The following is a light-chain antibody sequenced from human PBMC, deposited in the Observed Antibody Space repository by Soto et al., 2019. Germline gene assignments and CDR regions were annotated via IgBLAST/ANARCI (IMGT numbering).Light chain of an antibody. V-gene: IGLV3-21*02. J-gene: IGLJ1*01. CDR1: NIGSKS. CDR3: QVWDSSSDQGV. CDR2: DDS. Sequence: SYELTQPPSVSVAPGQTARITCGGNNIGSKSVHWYQQKPGQAPVLVVYDDSDRPSGIPERFSGSNSGNTATLTISRVGAGDEADYYCQVWDSSSDQGVFGTGTKLTVL.